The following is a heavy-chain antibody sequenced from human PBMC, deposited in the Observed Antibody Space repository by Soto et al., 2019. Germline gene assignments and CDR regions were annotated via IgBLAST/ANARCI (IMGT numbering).Heavy chain of an antibody. D-gene: IGHD1-1*01. V-gene: IGHV3-72*01. CDR2: TRYKLSIDTT. J-gene: IGHJ3*02. Sequence: EVQLVESGGGLVQPGGSLRLSCAASGFTFSDHYMDWVRQAPGKGLEWVGRTRYKLSIDTTEYAASVNGRFSISRDDSKNSLYLQMNGLKTEDTAVYYCAPTAYLDAFDIWGQWTMVTVSS. CDR3: APTAYLDAFDI. CDR1: GFTFSDHY.